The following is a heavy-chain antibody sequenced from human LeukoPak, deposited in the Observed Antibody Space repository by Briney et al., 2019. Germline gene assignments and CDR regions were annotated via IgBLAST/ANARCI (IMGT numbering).Heavy chain of an antibody. D-gene: IGHD2-2*02. CDR3: ARESGYCSSTSCYKGASDI. Sequence: SETLSLTFTVSGGSISSYWWSWIRQPPGKGLEWIGYMYYSGSTNYNPSLKRRVTISVDTSKNQFSLKLSSVTAADTAVYYCARESGYCSSTSCYKGASDIWGQGTMVTVSS. J-gene: IGHJ3*02. V-gene: IGHV4-59*12. CDR1: GGSISSYW. CDR2: MYYSGST.